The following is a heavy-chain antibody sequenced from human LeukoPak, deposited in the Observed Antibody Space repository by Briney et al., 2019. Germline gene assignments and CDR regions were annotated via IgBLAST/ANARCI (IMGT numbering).Heavy chain of an antibody. CDR1: GGSISSYY. CDR3: ATHAFYSNYRNDDFDI. V-gene: IGHV4-59*08. D-gene: IGHD4-11*01. J-gene: IGHJ3*02. CDR2: IYYSGST. Sequence: SETLSLTCTVSGGSISSYYWSWIRQPPGKGLEWVGYIYYSGSTNYNPALKSRLIISVDTSKNQFSLKLSSVTAADKAVYYCATHAFYSNYRNDDFDIWGQGTMVTVSS.